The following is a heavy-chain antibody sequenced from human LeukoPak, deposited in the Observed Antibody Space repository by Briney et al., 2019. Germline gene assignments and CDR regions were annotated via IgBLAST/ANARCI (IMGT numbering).Heavy chain of an antibody. J-gene: IGHJ4*02. D-gene: IGHD6-19*01. CDR1: GGTFSSYA. CDR2: IIPIFGTA. V-gene: IGHV1-69*05. CDR3: ARGNSGWYPFDY. Sequence: ASVKVSCKASGGTFSSYAISWVRQAPGQGLEWMGGIIPIFGTANYAQKFQGRVTITTDESTSTAYMELSSLRSEDTAVYYCARGNSGWYPFDYWGQGTLVTVSS.